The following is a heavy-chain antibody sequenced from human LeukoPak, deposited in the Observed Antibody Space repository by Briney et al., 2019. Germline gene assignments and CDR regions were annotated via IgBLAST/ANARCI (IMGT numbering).Heavy chain of an antibody. J-gene: IGHJ3*02. V-gene: IGHV3-33*01. D-gene: IGHD3-16*02. CDR2: IWYDGRNK. Sequence: SGGSLRLSCAASGFTSSSYGMHWVRQAPGKGLEWVAVIWYDGRNKFYADSLKGRFTISRDNSKNTLYLQMNSLRAEDTAVYYCARVNRGDAFDIWGQGTLVTVSS. CDR1: GFTSSSYG. CDR3: ARVNRGDAFDI.